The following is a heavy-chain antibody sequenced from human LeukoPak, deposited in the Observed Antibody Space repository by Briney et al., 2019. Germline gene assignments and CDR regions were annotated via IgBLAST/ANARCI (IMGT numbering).Heavy chain of an antibody. D-gene: IGHD6-19*01. J-gene: IGHJ4*02. Sequence: GGSLRLSCAASEFSFSDYYMSWIRQAPGKGLEWISYISSSGSTIYYADSVKGRFTISRDNSKNTLYLQMNSLRAEDTAVYYCARGKRLYSSGWTGGDYWGQGTLVTVSS. CDR3: ARGKRLYSSGWTGGDY. CDR2: ISSSGSTI. CDR1: EFSFSDYY. V-gene: IGHV3-11*04.